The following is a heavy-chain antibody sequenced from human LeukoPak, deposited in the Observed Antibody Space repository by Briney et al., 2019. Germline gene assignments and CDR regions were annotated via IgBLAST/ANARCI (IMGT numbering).Heavy chain of an antibody. Sequence: PSETLSLTCTVSGGSISSSSYYWGWIRQPPGKGLEWIGSIYYSGSTYYNPSLKSRVTISVDTSKNQFSLKLSSVTAADTAVYYCAREDSGYASFGYYFDYWGQGTLVTVSS. CDR2: IYYSGST. CDR3: AREDSGYASFGYYFDY. CDR1: GGSISSSSYY. D-gene: IGHD5-12*01. J-gene: IGHJ4*02. V-gene: IGHV4-39*07.